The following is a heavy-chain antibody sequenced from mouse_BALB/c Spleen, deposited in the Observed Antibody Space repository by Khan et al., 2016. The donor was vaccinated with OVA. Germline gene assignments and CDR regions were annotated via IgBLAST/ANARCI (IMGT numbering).Heavy chain of an antibody. V-gene: IGHV3-2*02. CDR3: AIIDGGDIDY. J-gene: IGHJ2*01. D-gene: IGHD2-3*01. CDR2: ISYSGNT. Sequence: EVQLQESGPGLVKPSQSLSLTCTVTGYSITSDYAWNWIRQFPGNKLEWMGHISYSGNTKYNTSLKSRISITRDPSKNQFFLQLNYVTTEDTATYYYAIIDGGDIDYWGQGTTLTVSS. CDR1: GYSITSDYA.